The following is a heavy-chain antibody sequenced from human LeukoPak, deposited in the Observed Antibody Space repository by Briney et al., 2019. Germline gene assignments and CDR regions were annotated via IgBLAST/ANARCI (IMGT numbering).Heavy chain of an antibody. CDR3: ARTLGPDYYYYMDD. V-gene: IGHV3-20*04. J-gene: IGHJ6*03. Sequence: GGSLRLSCAASGFTFDDYGMSWVRQAPGKGLEWVSGINWNGGSTGYADSVKGRFTISRDNAKNSLYLQMNSLRAEDTALYYCARTLGPDYYYYMDDWGKGTTVTVSS. CDR2: INWNGGST. CDR1: GFTFDDYG.